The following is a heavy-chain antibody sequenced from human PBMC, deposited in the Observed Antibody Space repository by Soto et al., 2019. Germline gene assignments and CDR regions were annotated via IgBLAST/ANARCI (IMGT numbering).Heavy chain of an antibody. D-gene: IGHD3-10*01. CDR1: GGTFSSYA. V-gene: IGHV1-69*01. J-gene: IGHJ6*02. CDR2: IIPIFGTA. Sequence: VKVSCKASGGTFSSYAISWVRQAPGQGLEWMGGIIPIFGTANYAQKFQGRVTITADESTSTAYMELSSLRSEDTAVYYCAIRSGRVDYYYYGMDVWGQGTTVTVSS. CDR3: AIRSGRVDYYYYGMDV.